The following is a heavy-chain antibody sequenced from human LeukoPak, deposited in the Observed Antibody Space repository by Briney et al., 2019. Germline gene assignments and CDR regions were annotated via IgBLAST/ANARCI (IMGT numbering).Heavy chain of an antibody. CDR1: GYTFTSYG. D-gene: IGHD1-7*01. Sequence: ASVKVSCKASGYTFTSYGISWVRQAPGQGLEWMGWISAYNGNTNYAQKLQGRVTMTTATSTSTAYMELRSLRSDDTAVYYCARDQGYNWNYAAFGIWGQGTMVTVSS. J-gene: IGHJ3*02. CDR2: ISAYNGNT. V-gene: IGHV1-18*01. CDR3: ARDQGYNWNYAAFGI.